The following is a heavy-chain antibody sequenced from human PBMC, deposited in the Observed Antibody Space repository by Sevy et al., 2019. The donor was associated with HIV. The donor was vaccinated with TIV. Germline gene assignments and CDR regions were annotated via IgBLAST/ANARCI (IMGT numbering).Heavy chain of an antibody. CDR3: ARDGGYSIKWYPLY. J-gene: IGHJ4*01. CDR2: ISYEGTET. CDR1: GFAFSSHA. Sequence: GGCLRLSCAASGFAFSSHAMHWVRQAPGKGLEWVAVISYEGTETFYAASVEGRFTISRDNSKSMLSLQINSLRPEDTAVYYCARDGGYSIKWYPLYWGHGTLVNVSS. V-gene: IGHV3-30-3*01. D-gene: IGHD6-13*01.